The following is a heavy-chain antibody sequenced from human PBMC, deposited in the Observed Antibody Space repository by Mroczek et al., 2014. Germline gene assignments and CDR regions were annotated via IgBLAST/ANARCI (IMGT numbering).Heavy chain of an antibody. V-gene: IGHV4-31*03. CDR3: ARVTAVAGTRGAFDY. D-gene: IGHD6-19*01. CDR1: GGSISSGGYY. Sequence: KESGPGLVKPSQTLSLTCTVSGGSISSGGYYWSWIRQHPGKGLEWIGYIYYSGSTYYNPSLKSRVTISVDTSKNQFSLKLSSVTAADTAVYYCARVTAVAGTRGAFDYWGQGTLVTVSS. CDR2: IYYSGST. J-gene: IGHJ4*02.